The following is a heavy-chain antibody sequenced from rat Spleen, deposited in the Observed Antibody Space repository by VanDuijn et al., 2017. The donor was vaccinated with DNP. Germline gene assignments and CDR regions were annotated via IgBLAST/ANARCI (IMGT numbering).Heavy chain of an antibody. D-gene: IGHD1-11*01. J-gene: IGHJ2*01. Sequence: EVQLVESGGGLVQPGRSMKFSCAASGFTFSSFPMSWVRQAPTKGLEWVATISSSGGDTYYLDSVKGRFTVSRDNAKNTKYLQMDSLRSENTATYYCARMRAYYFDYWGQGVMVTVSS. CDR2: ISSSGGDT. CDR1: GFTFSSFP. CDR3: ARMRAYYFDY. V-gene: IGHV5-46*01.